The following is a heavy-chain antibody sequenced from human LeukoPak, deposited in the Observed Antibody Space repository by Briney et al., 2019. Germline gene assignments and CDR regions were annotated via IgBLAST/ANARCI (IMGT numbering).Heavy chain of an antibody. J-gene: IGHJ4*02. CDR3: AGQGIAVAEFDY. CDR2: ISWNSGSI. V-gene: IGHV3-9*01. D-gene: IGHD6-19*01. CDR1: GFTFDDYA. Sequence: PGGSLRLSCAASGFTFDDYAMHWVRQAPGKGLEWVSGISWNSGSIGYADSVKGRFTISRDNAKNSLYLQMNSLRAEDTAVYYCAGQGIAVAEFDYWGQGTLVTVSS.